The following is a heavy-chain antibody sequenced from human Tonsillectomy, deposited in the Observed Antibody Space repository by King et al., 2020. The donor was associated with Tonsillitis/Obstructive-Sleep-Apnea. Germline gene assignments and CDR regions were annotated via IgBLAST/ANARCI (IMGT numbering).Heavy chain of an antibody. J-gene: IGHJ3*02. CDR2: ISAYNGNT. V-gene: IGHV1-18*01. D-gene: IGHD1-20*01. CDR3: ARKNNWNDGDAFDI. CDR1: GYTFTTYG. Sequence: VQLVESGAEVKKPGASVKVSCTASGYTFTTYGISWVRQAPGQGLEWMGWISAYNGNTNYAQNLQGRVTMTTDTSTDTAYMELRSLRSDDTAVYYCARKNNWNDGDAFDIWGQGTMVTVSS.